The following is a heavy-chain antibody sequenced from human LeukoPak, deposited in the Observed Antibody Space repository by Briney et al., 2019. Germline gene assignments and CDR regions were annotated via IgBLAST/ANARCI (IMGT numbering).Heavy chain of an antibody. CDR3: AKDLKPAAGPFDS. V-gene: IGHV3-23*01. CDR2: NSGSGGTT. CDR1: GFTFTSYA. D-gene: IGHD6-13*01. J-gene: IGHJ4*02. Sequence: GGSLRLSCAASGFTFTSYAMSWVRQAPGKGLEWVSANSGSGGTTYYADSVKGRFTISRDISKNTLYLQMNSLRAEDTAVYYCAKDLKPAAGPFDSWGQGTLVTVSS.